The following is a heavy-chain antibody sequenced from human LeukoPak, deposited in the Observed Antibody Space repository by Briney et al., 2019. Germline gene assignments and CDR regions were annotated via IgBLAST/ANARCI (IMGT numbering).Heavy chain of an antibody. J-gene: IGHJ4*02. D-gene: IGHD3-16*01. V-gene: IGHV4-4*07. CDR2: IYTSGYT. CDR1: GGSIISYY. CDR3: ARDPMI. Sequence: SETLSLTCTDSGGSIISYYWSWIRQPAGKGLEWIGRIYTSGYTNYNPSLRSRVTMSVDTSKNQFSLKLSSVTAADTAVYYCARDPMIWGQGTLVTVSS.